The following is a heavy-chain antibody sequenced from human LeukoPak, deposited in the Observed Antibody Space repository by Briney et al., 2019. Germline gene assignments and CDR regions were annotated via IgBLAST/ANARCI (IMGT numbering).Heavy chain of an antibody. D-gene: IGHD3-10*01. J-gene: IGHJ4*02. V-gene: IGHV4-4*02. CDR3: ARVATHGVFDY. CDR2: IYHSGST. Sequence: SETLSLTCAVSGGSISSSNWWSWVRQPPGKGLEWIGEIYHSGSTNYNPSLKSRVTISADKSKNQFSLKLSSVTAADTAVYYCARVATHGVFDYWGQGTLVTVSS. CDR1: GGSISSSNW.